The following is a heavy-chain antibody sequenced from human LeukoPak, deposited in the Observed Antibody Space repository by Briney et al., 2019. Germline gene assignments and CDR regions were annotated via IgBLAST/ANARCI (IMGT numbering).Heavy chain of an antibody. CDR1: GYTFTIYY. J-gene: IGHJ3*02. Sequence: ASVKVSCKASGYTFTIYYVHWVRQAPGQGLEWMGIINPSGGSTTYAQKFQGRVTMTRDTSTSTVYMELSSLTSEDTAVYYCARVRFSSGWYIAFDMWGQGTMVTVSS. CDR3: ARVRFSSGWYIAFDM. D-gene: IGHD6-19*01. V-gene: IGHV1-46*01. CDR2: INPSGGST.